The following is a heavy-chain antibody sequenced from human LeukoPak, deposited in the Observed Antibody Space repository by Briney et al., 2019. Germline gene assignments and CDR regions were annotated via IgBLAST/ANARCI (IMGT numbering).Heavy chain of an antibody. J-gene: IGHJ6*02. D-gene: IGHD3-10*01. CDR2: ISSSGSTI. Sequence: GGSLRLSCAASGFTFSSYEMNWVRQAPGKGLEWVSYISSSGSTIYYADSVKGRFTISRDNAKNSLYLQMNSLRAEDTAVYYCARSELLWFGELPPYYYHYGMDVWGQGTTVTVSS. V-gene: IGHV3-48*03. CDR1: GFTFSSYE. CDR3: ARSELLWFGELPPYYYHYGMDV.